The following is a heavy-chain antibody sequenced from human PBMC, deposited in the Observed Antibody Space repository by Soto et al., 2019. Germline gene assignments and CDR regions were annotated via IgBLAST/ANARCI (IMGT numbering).Heavy chain of an antibody. CDR1: GFTFSSYA. CDR3: ARDFEAVWTAFDY. V-gene: IGHV3-30-3*01. CDR2: ISYDGSNK. J-gene: IGHJ4*02. D-gene: IGHD1-1*01. Sequence: HPGGSLRLSCAASGFTFSSYAMHWVRQAPGKGLEWVAVISYDGSNKYYADSVKGRFTISRDNSKNTLYLQMNSLRAEDTAVYYCARDFEAVWTAFDYWGQGTLVTVSS.